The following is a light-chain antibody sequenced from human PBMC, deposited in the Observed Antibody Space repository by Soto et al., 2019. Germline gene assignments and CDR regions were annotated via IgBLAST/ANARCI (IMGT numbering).Light chain of an antibody. CDR2: GAS. J-gene: IGKJ1*01. CDR1: QNVSSSY. Sequence: EIVMTQSPATLSVSPGERATLSCRASQNVSSSYLAWYQQKPGQAPRLLIYGASTRATGIPARFSGSGSGTEFTLTISSLQSEDFAVYYCQQYNNWPPTFGQGTKVDIK. CDR3: QQYNNWPPT. V-gene: IGKV3-15*01.